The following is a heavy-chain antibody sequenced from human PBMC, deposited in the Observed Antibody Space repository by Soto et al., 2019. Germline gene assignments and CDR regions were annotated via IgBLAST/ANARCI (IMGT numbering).Heavy chain of an antibody. CDR1: GGSIRSYY. CDR3: TRVGGYYGDYPNFDY. D-gene: IGHD4-17*01. V-gene: IGHV4-59*01. J-gene: IGHJ4*02. CDR2: IYYIGNN. Sequence: QVQLQDSGPGLVKPSETLSLTCTVYGGSIRSYYWSWIRQPPGKGLEWIGNIYYIGNNNYNPYRKSRVSMSVDMYKNQVSLKLSSVTAADTAVYYCTRVGGYYGDYPNFDYWGQGALVTVSS.